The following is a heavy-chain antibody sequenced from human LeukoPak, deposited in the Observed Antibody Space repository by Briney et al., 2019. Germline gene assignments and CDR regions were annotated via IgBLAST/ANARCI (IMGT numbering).Heavy chain of an antibody. CDR3: ARGGAMVRGVIIGMDV. V-gene: IGHV3-23*01. Sequence: GGSLRLSCTASGFTFSSYAMNWVRQAPGKGLEWVSGIGAGGTFTYYADSVKGRFTIFRDNSRNTLYLQMNSLRADDTAVYYCARGGAMVRGVIIGMDVWGQGTTVTVSS. CDR1: GFTFSSYA. J-gene: IGHJ6*02. D-gene: IGHD3-10*01. CDR2: IGAGGTFT.